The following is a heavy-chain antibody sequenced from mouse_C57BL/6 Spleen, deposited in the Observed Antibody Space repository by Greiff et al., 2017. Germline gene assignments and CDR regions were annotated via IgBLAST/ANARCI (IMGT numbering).Heavy chain of an antibody. CDR2: IDPSDSET. J-gene: IGHJ1*03. CDR1: GYTFTSYW. V-gene: IGHV1-52*01. Sequence: VQLQQSGAELVRPGSSVKLSCKASGYTFTSYWMHWVKQRPIQGLEWIGNIDPSDSETHYNQKFKDKATLTVDKSSSTAYMQLSSLTSEDSAVYYWARRAERSGGYFDVWGTGTTVTVSS. D-gene: IGHD3-1*01. CDR3: ARRAERSGGYFDV.